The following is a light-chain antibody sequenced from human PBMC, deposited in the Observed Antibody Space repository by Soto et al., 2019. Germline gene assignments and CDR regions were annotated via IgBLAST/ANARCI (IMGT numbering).Light chain of an antibody. CDR1: SVDINY. V-gene: IGLV2-8*01. CDR2: EVT. Sequence: QSALTQPPSASGSRGQSVTISCTVTSVDINYVSWFQQHPGKAPKLIICEVTKRPSGVPDRFSGSKSGNTASLTVSGLQDDDEADYYCSSYAGRDIWVFGGGTKLTVL. CDR3: SSYAGRDIWV. J-gene: IGLJ3*02.